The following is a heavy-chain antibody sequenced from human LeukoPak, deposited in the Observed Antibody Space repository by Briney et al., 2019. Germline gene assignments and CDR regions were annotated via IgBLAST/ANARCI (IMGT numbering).Heavy chain of an antibody. D-gene: IGHD2-15*01. CDR2: ISGGGGVS. CDR3: AKVLNELLLLSLVGPPIDAFDI. J-gene: IGHJ3*02. V-gene: IGHV3-23*01. CDR1: GFTFSSYA. Sequence: GGSLRLSCAASGFTFSSYAMNWVRQAPGKGLEWVSAISGGGGVSYYADSVKGRFTISRDNSMNTLYLQMNSLRAEDTAVYYCAKVLNELLLLSLVGPPIDAFDIWGQGTMVTVSS.